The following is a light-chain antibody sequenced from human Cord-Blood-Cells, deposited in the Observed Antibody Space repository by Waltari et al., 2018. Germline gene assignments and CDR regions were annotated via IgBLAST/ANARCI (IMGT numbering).Light chain of an antibody. CDR2: GAS. CDR1: QSVSSN. Sequence: EIVMTQSPATLSVSPGERATLSCRASQSVSSNLAWYQQKPGQAPRLLSYGASTRATGIPARFSVSGSGTEFTLTISSLQSEDFAVYYCQQYNNWPSCSFGQGTKLEIK. CDR3: QQYNNWPSCS. V-gene: IGKV3-15*01. J-gene: IGKJ2*04.